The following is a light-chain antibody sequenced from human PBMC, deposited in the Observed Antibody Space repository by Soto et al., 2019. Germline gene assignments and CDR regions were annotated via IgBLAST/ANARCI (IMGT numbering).Light chain of an antibody. CDR3: SSYTSSSKGV. CDR1: SSDVGGYNY. J-gene: IGLJ1*01. V-gene: IGLV2-14*01. CDR2: DVS. Sequence: QSALTQPASVSGSPGQSITISCTGTSSDVGGYNYVSWYQQHPGKATKLMIYDVSNRPSGVSNRFSGSKSGNTASLTISGLQAEDEADYYCSSYTSSSKGVFGTGTKVTVL.